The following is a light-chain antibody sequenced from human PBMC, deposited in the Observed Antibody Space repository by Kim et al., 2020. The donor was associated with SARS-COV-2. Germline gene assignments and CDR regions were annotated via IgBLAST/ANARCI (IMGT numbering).Light chain of an antibody. V-gene: IGKV3-20*01. CDR3: QQYGSSPWT. CDR1: QSVSSSY. CDR2: GAS. Sequence: SPGERATLSCRANQSVSSSYLAWYQQTPGQAPRLLIYGASSRATGIPDRFSGSGSATDFTLTISRLEPEDSAVYYCQQYGSSPWTFGRGTKVDIK. J-gene: IGKJ1*01.